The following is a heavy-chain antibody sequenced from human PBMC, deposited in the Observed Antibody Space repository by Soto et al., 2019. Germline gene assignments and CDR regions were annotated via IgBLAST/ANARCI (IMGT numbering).Heavy chain of an antibody. CDR1: GFTFSDYA. Sequence: GGSLRLSCTASGFTFSDYAMTWVRQAPGKGLEWVSSVSNTGGSSFYADSVKGRFAISRDNSRNTLYLQINSLRAEDTAMYYCTKDSDSSGHYFGGWFDPWGQGTLVTVSS. D-gene: IGHD3-22*01. V-gene: IGHV3-23*01. J-gene: IGHJ5*02. CDR3: TKDSDSSGHYFGGWFDP. CDR2: VSNTGGSS.